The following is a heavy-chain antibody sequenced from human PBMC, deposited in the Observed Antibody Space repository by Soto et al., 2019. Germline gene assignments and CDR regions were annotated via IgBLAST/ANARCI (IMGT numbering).Heavy chain of an antibody. CDR3: ATSRTFDY. V-gene: IGHV3-7*01. J-gene: IGHJ4*02. Sequence: GGSLRLSCAASGFTFSSYWMSWVRQAPGKGLEWVANIKQDGSEKYYVDSVEGRFTISRDNANNSLFLQMSSLRAEDTAIYYCATSRTFDYWGQGTLVTVSS. CDR2: IKQDGSEK. CDR1: GFTFSSYW. D-gene: IGHD6-13*01.